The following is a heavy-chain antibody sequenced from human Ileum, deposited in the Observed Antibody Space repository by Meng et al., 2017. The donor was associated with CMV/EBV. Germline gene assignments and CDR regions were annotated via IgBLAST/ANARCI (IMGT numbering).Heavy chain of an antibody. CDR3: ARNYGSGNWNFFHY. CDR1: GGSISNYY. CDR2: IYTSGTT. J-gene: IGHJ4*02. Sequence: QVHPQHWGAGLLKPSEPLSLPCDVSGGSISNYYWSWIRQPAGKGLEWIAHIYTSGTTNYNPSLKSRVTMSVDTSRNQFSLKLTSVTAADTAVYYCARNYGSGNWNFFHYWGQGTLVTVSS. D-gene: IGHD3-10*01. V-gene: IGHV4-59*10.